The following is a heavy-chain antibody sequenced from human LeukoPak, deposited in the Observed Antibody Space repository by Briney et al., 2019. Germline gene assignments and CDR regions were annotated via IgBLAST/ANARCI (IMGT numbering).Heavy chain of an antibody. V-gene: IGHV3-7*01. CDR2: IKQDGSEK. D-gene: IGHD5-12*01. Sequence: GGSLRLSCAASGFTFSSYWMSWVRQAPGKGLEWVANIKQDGSEKYYVDSVKGRFTISRDNAKNSLYLQMNGLRAEDTAVYYCARVDIVATISKYYFDYWGQGTLVTVSS. J-gene: IGHJ4*02. CDR3: ARVDIVATISKYYFDY. CDR1: GFTFSSYW.